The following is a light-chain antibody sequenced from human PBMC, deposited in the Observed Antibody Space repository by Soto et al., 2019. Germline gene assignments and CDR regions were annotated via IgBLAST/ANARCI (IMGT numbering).Light chain of an antibody. CDR3: SSCTSSTSVV. Sequence: QSALTQPASVSGSPGQSITISCTGTSSDVGGYNYVSWYQHHPGKAPKLMIYEVSNRPSGVSNRFSGSKSGNTASLTISGLQADDEADYYCSSCTSSTSVVFGGGTQLTVL. CDR2: EVS. CDR1: SSDVGGYNY. V-gene: IGLV2-14*01. J-gene: IGLJ2*01.